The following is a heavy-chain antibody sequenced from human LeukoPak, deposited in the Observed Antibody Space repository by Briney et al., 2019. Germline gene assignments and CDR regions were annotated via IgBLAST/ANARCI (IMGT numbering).Heavy chain of an antibody. CDR1: GGSISSGGYY. J-gene: IGHJ5*02. V-gene: IGHV4-39*01. D-gene: IGHD1-26*01. CDR2: IYYSGST. Sequence: SQTLSLTCTVSGGSISSGGYYWSWIRQPPGKGLEWIGSIYYSGSTYYNPSLKSRVTISVDTSKNQFSLKLSSVTAADTAVYYCVRLPGATRYNWFDPWGQGTLVTVSS. CDR3: VRLPGATRYNWFDP.